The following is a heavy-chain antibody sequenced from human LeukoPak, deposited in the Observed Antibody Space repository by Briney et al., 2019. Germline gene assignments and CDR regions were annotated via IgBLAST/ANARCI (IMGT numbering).Heavy chain of an antibody. V-gene: IGHV3-21*01. CDR2: ISSSSSYI. Sequence: PGGSLRLSCAASGFTFSSYSMNWVRQAPGKGLEWVSSISSSSSYIYYADSVKGRFTISRDNAKNSLHLQMNSLRAEDTAVYYCARDFGGVVVPAAGDAFDIWGQGTMVTVSS. CDR1: GFTFSSYS. CDR3: ARDFGGVVVPAAGDAFDI. J-gene: IGHJ3*02. D-gene: IGHD2-2*01.